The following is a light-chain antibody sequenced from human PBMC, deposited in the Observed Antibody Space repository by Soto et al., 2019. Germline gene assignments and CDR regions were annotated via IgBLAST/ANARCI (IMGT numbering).Light chain of an antibody. CDR2: ATS. Sequence: EIVLTQSPGTLSLSPGETATLSCRASQTVNSDYLAWFQQRPGQAPRLLIFATSRRATDIPDRFSGSESGTDFTLAIRRLEPEDFAVYYCHQFGYSPRTFGQGTKVE. CDR1: QTVNSDY. V-gene: IGKV3-20*01. J-gene: IGKJ1*01. CDR3: HQFGYSPRT.